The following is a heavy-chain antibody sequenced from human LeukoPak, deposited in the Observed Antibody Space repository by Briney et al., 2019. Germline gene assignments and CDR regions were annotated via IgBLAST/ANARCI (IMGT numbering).Heavy chain of an antibody. CDR3: SALRGDGHLFDY. D-gene: IGHD3-10*01. J-gene: IGHJ4*02. CDR1: GFSFSDAW. V-gene: IGHV3-15*01. Sequence: PGGSLRLSCAASGFSFSDAWMTWVRQAPGKGLEWVGRIISKRDGGTTDYAAPVQGRFTISRDDSQNTVYLQMKGLKTGDTAVYYCSALRGDGHLFDYWGQGNLVTVSS. CDR2: IISKRDGGTT.